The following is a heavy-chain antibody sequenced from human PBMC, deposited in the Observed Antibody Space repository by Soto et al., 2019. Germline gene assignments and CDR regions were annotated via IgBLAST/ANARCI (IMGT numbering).Heavy chain of an antibody. Sequence: PGGSLRLSCVASGFTLTNYAMTWVRQAPGKGLEWVSVISGSGASIYYADSVKGRFTISRDTSSNTLYLQMNGLRAEDAALYYCARYVAPSPTVIRAFDYWGQGTLVTVSS. D-gene: IGHD1-1*01. V-gene: IGHV3-23*01. CDR2: ISGSGASI. CDR3: ARYVAPSPTVIRAFDY. J-gene: IGHJ4*02. CDR1: GFTLTNYA.